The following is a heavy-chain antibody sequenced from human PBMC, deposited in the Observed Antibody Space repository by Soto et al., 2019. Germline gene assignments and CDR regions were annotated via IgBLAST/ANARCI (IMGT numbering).Heavy chain of an antibody. D-gene: IGHD5-12*01. J-gene: IGHJ4*02. V-gene: IGHV4-59*01. CDR2: IHYNGNT. CDR3: AREGNLGRWLQPLDF. CDR1: GDSISAYS. Sequence: QVQLQVSGPGLVKPSETLSLTSTVSGDSISAYSWSWVRQPPGKGLEWIGNIHYNGNTKYNPSLKSRVTMSLDTSKNQFSLRLISVTAADTAKYFCAREGNLGRWLQPLDFWGQGTLVTVSS.